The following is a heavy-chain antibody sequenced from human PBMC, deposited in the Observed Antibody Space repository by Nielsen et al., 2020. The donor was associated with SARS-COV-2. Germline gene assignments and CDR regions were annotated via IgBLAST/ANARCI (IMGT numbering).Heavy chain of an antibody. CDR2: ISWDGGTT. J-gene: IGHJ6*02. CDR1: GITFEDYT. Sequence: ETLSLTCAASGITFEDYTMHWVRQGPGKGLEWVSLISWDGGTTHYADSVKGRFTISRDNSKNSLYLQMNSVRTEDTALYYCAKDTPGMDVWGQGTTVTVSS. CDR3: AKDTPGMDV. V-gene: IGHV3-43*01.